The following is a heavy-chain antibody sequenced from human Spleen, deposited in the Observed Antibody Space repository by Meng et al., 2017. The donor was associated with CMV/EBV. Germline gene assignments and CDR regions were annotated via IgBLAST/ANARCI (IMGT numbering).Heavy chain of an antibody. Sequence: GESLKISCAASGFTFSNYAMSWVRQAPGKGLEWVSAVTGSGGSTYYADSVKGRFTISRDNSKNTLYLQMNSLRVEDTAVYYCAKAFSSSWYREYYDYWGQGTLVTSPQ. CDR1: GFTFSNYA. J-gene: IGHJ4*02. CDR2: VTGSGGST. D-gene: IGHD6-13*01. CDR3: AKAFSSSWYREYYDY. V-gene: IGHV3-23*01.